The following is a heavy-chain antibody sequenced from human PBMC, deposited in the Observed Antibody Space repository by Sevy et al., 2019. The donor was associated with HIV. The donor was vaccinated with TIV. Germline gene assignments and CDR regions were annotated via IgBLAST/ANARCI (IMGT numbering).Heavy chain of an antibody. CDR3: ARSPLVRGVIKRYYYYMDV. CDR2: IYYSGST. J-gene: IGHJ6*03. Sequence: SETLSLTCTVSGGSISSYYWSWIRQPPGKGLEWIGYIYYSGSTNYNPSLKSRVTISVDTSKNQFSLKLGSVTAADTAVYYCARSPLVRGVIKRYYYYMDVWGKGTTVTVSS. CDR1: GGSISSYY. V-gene: IGHV4-59*01. D-gene: IGHD3-10*01.